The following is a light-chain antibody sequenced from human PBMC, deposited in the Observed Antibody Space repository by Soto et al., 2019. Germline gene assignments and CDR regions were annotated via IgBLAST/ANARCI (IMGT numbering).Light chain of an antibody. Sequence: EIVLTQSPGTLSLSPGERATLSCRASQSVSSSYLAWYQQKPGQAPRLLIYGASSRATGIPDRFSGSGSGTDFTLTISRLEPEYFAVYYCQQYNSSTWTFSQGTKVEIK. V-gene: IGKV3-20*01. CDR2: GAS. J-gene: IGKJ1*01. CDR1: QSVSSSY. CDR3: QQYNSSTWT.